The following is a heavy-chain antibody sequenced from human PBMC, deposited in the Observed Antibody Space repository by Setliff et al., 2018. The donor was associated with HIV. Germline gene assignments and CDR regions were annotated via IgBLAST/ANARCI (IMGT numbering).Heavy chain of an antibody. CDR1: GGSFGTFD. D-gene: IGHD3-10*01. CDR2: IIPLFGAP. CDR3: AKLTYFGSGSRVPKPGYFYLDV. J-gene: IGHJ6*03. Sequence: SVKVSCKASGGSFGTFDISWVRQAPGQGLEWVGEIIPLFGAPNYAQKFQGRVTLTTDESTSAAFMELRSLRSEDTAVYYCAKLTYFGSGSRVPKPGYFYLDVWGQGTPVPVSS. V-gene: IGHV1-69*05.